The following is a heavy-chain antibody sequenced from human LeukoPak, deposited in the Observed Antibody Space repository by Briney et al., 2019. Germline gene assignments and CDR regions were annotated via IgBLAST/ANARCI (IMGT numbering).Heavy chain of an antibody. V-gene: IGHV1-8*02. CDR2: MNPNSGNT. D-gene: IGHD4-23*01. CDR3: ARDYGGNSGWFDP. J-gene: IGHJ5*02. Sequence: GASVKVSCKASGGTFSSYAISWVRQATGQGLEWIGWMNPNSGNTGYAQKFQGRVTLTRSTSINTAYMELRSLTSEDTAVYYCARDYGGNSGWFDPWGQGTLVTVSS. CDR1: GGTFSSYA.